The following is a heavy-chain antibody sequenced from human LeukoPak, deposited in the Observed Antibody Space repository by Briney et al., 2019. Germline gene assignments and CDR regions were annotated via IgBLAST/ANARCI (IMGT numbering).Heavy chain of an antibody. J-gene: IGHJ4*02. CDR1: GFTFSSYA. Sequence: QAGGSLRLSCAASGFTFSSYAMSWVRQAPGKGLEWVSAISGSGGSTYYADSVKGRFTISRDNSKNTLYLQMNSLRAEDTAVYYCAKGLGYSYGQGYFDYWGQGTLVTVSS. D-gene: IGHD5-18*01. CDR3: AKGLGYSYGQGYFDY. V-gene: IGHV3-23*01. CDR2: ISGSGGST.